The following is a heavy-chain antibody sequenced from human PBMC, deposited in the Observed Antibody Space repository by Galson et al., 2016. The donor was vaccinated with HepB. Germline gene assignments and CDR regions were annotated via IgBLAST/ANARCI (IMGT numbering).Heavy chain of an antibody. CDR3: ARLYSYGVFDY. CDR2: IHYSGST. CDR1: GGSFSGYY. D-gene: IGHD5-18*01. Sequence: SETLSLTCAVYGGSFSGYYWTWIRQPPGKGLEWIGEIHYSGSTNYKSSLQSRVTISVDTSKNPFSLKMSSVTAADTAVYYCARLYSYGVFDYWGQGTLVTVSS. V-gene: IGHV4-34*01. J-gene: IGHJ4*02.